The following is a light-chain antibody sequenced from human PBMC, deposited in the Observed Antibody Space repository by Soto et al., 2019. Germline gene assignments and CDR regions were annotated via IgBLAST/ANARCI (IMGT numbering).Light chain of an antibody. V-gene: IGKV3-20*01. CDR2: GAS. CDR1: QSVSSSY. Sequence: EIVLTQSPGTLSLSPGERATLSCRASQSVSSSYLAWYQQKPGQAPRLLIYGASSRATGNPDRFSGSGSGTDFTLIISRLEPEDFAVYYCQQYGSSSYTFGQGTNLEI. CDR3: QQYGSSSYT. J-gene: IGKJ2*01.